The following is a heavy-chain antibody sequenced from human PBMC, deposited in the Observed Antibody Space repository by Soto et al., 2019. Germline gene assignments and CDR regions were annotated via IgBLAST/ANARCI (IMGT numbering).Heavy chain of an antibody. CDR1: GGSITSSTYY. CDR3: ARCGAFASYYYGSGDRVTIDY. V-gene: IGHV4-39*01. Sequence: SETLSLTCTVSGGSITSSTYYWGWIRQPPGQGLEWIGSIYYSGSTYYNPSLKSRVTLSVDTSKNQFFLKRSFVTAADTAVYYCARCGAFASYYYGSGDRVTIDYWGQGTLVTVSS. J-gene: IGHJ4*02. CDR2: IYYSGST. D-gene: IGHD3-10*01.